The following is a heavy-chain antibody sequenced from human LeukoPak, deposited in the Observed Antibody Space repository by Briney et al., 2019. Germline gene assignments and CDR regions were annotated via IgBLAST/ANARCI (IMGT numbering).Heavy chain of an antibody. J-gene: IGHJ6*02. V-gene: IGHV3-21*01. CDR3: ARGSGRYFDWLLSPGYYGMDV. D-gene: IGHD3-9*01. CDR2: ISSSSSYI. Sequence: GGSLRLSCAASGFTVSSNYMSWVRQAPGKGLEWVSSISSSSSYIYYADSVKGRFTISRDNAKNSLYLQMNGLRAEDTAVYYCARGSGRYFDWLLSPGYYGMDVWGQGTTVTVSS. CDR1: GFTVSSNY.